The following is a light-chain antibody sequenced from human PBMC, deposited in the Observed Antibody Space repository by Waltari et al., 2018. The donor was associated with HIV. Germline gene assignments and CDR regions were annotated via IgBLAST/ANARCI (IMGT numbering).Light chain of an antibody. CDR2: STN. Sequence: QTVVTQEPSFSVSPGGTVTLTCCLTSSPVLPSYYPTWYQQTPGQAPRTLIYSTNTRSSGVPDRFSGSILGNKAALTITGAQADDESDYYCVLYMGSGSWVFGGGTKLTVL. V-gene: IGLV8-61*01. CDR3: VLYMGSGSWV. CDR1: SSPVLPSYY. J-gene: IGLJ3*02.